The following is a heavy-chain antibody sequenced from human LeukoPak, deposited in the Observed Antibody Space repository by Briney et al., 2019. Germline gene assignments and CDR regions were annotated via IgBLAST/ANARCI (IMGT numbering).Heavy chain of an antibody. Sequence: SETLSLTCAVYGGSFSGYYWSWIRQPPGKGLEWIGEINHSGSTNYNPSLKSRVTISVDTSKNQFSLKLSSVTAADTAGYYCAGGSVTAAGTYCGQGTLVTVSS. CDR2: INHSGST. J-gene: IGHJ4*02. CDR3: AGGSVTAAGTY. CDR1: GGSFSGYY. D-gene: IGHD6-13*01. V-gene: IGHV4-34*01.